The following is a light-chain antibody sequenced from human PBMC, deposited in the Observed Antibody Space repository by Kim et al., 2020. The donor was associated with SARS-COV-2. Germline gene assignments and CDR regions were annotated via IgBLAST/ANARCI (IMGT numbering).Light chain of an antibody. CDR2: YDT. V-gene: IGLV1-36*01. J-gene: IGLJ2*01. Sequence: QGVTISSAGSTTNMGTNAVSWYQQLPGEPPKLLIFYDTIRPSGVSDRFSGSKSAASASLAISRLQAEDEAEYYCAAWDDGLTVLVFGGGTQLTVL. CDR1: TTNMGTNA. CDR3: AAWDDGLTVLV.